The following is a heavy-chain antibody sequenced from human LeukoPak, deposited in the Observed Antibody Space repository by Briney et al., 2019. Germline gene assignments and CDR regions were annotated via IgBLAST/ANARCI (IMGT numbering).Heavy chain of an antibody. D-gene: IGHD2-2*02. CDR1: GFTVSSNY. CDR2: IYSGGST. CDR3: AGYNCSSTRCYTGGFDY. J-gene: IGHJ4*02. V-gene: IGHV3-53*01. Sequence: GGSLRLSCAASGFTVSSNYMSWVRQAPGKGLEWVSVIYSGGSTYYAESVKGRFTISRDSSKNTLYLQMNSLRVEDTAVYYCAGYNCSSTRCYTGGFDYWGQGTLVTVSS.